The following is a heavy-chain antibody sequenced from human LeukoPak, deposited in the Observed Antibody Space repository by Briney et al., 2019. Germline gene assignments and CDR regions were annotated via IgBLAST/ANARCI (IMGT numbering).Heavy chain of an antibody. CDR1: GFTFNNYW. J-gene: IGHJ4*02. D-gene: IGHD6-19*01. V-gene: IGHV3-7*05. CDR2: IKQDGSEK. Sequence: PGGSLRLSCAASGFTFNNYWMSWVRQAPGKRLEWVANIKQDGSEKYYVGSVKGQFTISRDNAKNSLYLQMDSLRAEDTAVYYCARDAVPGDYWGQGTLVTVSS. CDR3: ARDAVPGDY.